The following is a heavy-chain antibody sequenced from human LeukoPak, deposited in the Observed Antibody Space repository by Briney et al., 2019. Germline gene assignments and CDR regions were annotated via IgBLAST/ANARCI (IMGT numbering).Heavy chain of an antibody. Sequence: GGSLSLSCAASGFTFSDHYMDWVRKAPGKGLEWVGRIRNKANSYGTEYAASVKGRFTISRDDLESSLYLQMNSLQTEDTAVYYCARGGRGMIFAYFQHWGQGALVTVSS. CDR3: ARGGRGMIFAYFQH. CDR2: IRNKANSYGT. D-gene: IGHD3/OR15-3a*01. V-gene: IGHV3-72*01. CDR1: GFTFSDHY. J-gene: IGHJ1*01.